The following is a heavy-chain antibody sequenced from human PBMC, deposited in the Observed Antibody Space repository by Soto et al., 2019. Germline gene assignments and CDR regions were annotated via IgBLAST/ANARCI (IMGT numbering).Heavy chain of an antibody. J-gene: IGHJ6*02. CDR3: ARDLAARPPYYYYGMDV. CDR2: ISYDGSNK. D-gene: IGHD6-6*01. CDR1: GFTFSSYA. Sequence: QVQLVESGGGVVQPGRSLRLSCAASGFTFSSYAMHWVRQAPGKGLEWVAVISYDGSNKYYADSVKGRFTISRDNSKNTLYLQMNSLRAEDTAVYYCARDLAARPPYYYYGMDVWGQGTTVTVSS. V-gene: IGHV3-30-3*01.